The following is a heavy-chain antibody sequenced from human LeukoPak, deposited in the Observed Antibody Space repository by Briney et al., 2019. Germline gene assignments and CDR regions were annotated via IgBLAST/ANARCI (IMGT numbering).Heavy chain of an antibody. CDR3: AREGPYGSGWS. J-gene: IGHJ5*02. V-gene: IGHV1-2*02. CDR2: ISPNNNDI. CDR1: GYTFTGYY. Sequence: ASVKVSCKASGYTFTGYYMHWVRQAPGQGLEWMGWISPNNNDIKYAQKFQGRVTMTRDTSISTAYMELSRLRSDDSAVYYCAREGPYGSGWSWGQGTLVTVSS. D-gene: IGHD6-19*01.